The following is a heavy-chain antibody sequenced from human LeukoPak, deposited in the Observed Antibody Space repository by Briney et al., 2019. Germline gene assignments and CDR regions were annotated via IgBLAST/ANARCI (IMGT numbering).Heavy chain of an antibody. V-gene: IGHV3-23*01. Sequence: GGSLRLSCATSQFKFNNYGMTWVRQAPGKGLEWVSSITGSGAGTQYADSMQGRFTISRDNSKSTLYLQMNSLRAEDTAVYYCAKGYSNTWNFDYWGQGTLVTVSS. CDR2: ITGSGAGT. D-gene: IGHD6-13*01. J-gene: IGHJ4*02. CDR3: AKGYSNTWNFDY. CDR1: QFKFNNYG.